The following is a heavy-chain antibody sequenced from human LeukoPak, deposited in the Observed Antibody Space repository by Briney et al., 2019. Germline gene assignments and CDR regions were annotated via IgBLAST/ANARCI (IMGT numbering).Heavy chain of an antibody. J-gene: IGHJ5*02. CDR3: AREYCSSTSCYTSHHWFDP. V-gene: IGHV4-4*08. CDR1: GGSISSYY. Sequence: SETLSLTCTVSGGSISSYYWSWIRQPPGKGLEWIGRIYTSGSTNYNPSLKSRVTISVDTSKNQFSLKLSSVTAADTAVYYCAREYCSSTSCYTSHHWFDPWGQGTLVTVSS. D-gene: IGHD2-2*02. CDR2: IYTSGST.